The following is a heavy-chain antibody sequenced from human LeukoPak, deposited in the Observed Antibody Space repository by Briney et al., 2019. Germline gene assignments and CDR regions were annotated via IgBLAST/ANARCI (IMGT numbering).Heavy chain of an antibody. D-gene: IGHD2-15*01. Sequence: GGSLRLSCAVSGITLSNYGMSWVRQAPGKGLEWVAGISDRGSRTNYADSVKGRFTISTDHPKNTLYLQMNSLRAEDTAVYYCARDITGRVVAATQKPNWFDPWGQGTLVTVSS. V-gene: IGHV3-23*01. CDR3: ARDITGRVVAATQKPNWFDP. J-gene: IGHJ5*02. CDR2: ISDRGSRT. CDR1: GITLSNYG.